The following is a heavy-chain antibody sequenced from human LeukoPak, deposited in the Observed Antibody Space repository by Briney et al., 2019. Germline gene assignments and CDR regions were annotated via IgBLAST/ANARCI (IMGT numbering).Heavy chain of an antibody. Sequence: GGSLRLSCAGSGFPFSSHWMNWVRQAPGKGLEWVASIKDDGSEKHFLDSVNGRFAISRDNAKNSLYLQMSSLRAEDTAVYYCARRGITISGVLVYHYSGLDVWGQGTTVTVSS. V-gene: IGHV3-7*02. CDR1: GFPFSSHW. CDR2: IKDDGSEK. J-gene: IGHJ6*02. CDR3: ARRGITISGVLVYHYSGLDV. D-gene: IGHD3-3*01.